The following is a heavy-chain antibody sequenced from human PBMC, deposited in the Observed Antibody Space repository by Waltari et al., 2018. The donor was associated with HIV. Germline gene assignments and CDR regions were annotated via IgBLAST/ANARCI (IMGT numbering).Heavy chain of an antibody. V-gene: IGHV3-23*01. Sequence: EVHLLESGGGLVQPGGSLRLSCAASGFTFSNHAVSWVRQAPGKGREWVSTISGGGDNTYYAASVKGRFTFSRDPSTNTLYLVMNSLRAEDTALYYCAREVGVGSGWPIDYWGQGSLVTVSS. D-gene: IGHD6-19*01. CDR3: AREVGVGSGWPIDY. CDR1: GFTFSNHA. J-gene: IGHJ4*02. CDR2: ISGGGDNT.